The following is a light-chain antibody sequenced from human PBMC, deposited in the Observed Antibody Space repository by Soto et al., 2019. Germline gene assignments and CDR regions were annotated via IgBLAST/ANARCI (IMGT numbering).Light chain of an antibody. CDR1: SSNIGAGYD. CDR2: GNS. CDR3: QSYDSSLSAWV. V-gene: IGLV1-40*01. Sequence: QSVLTQPPSVSGAPGQRVTISCTGSSSNIGAGYDVHWYQQLPGTAPKLLIYGNSNRPSVVPDRFSGSKSGTSASLAITGLRVEDEADYYCQSYDSSLSAWVFGGGTKLTVL. J-gene: IGLJ3*02.